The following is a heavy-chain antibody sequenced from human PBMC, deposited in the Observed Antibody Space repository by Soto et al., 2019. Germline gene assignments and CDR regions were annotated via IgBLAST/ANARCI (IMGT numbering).Heavy chain of an antibody. J-gene: IGHJ6*02. CDR2: ISGSGGST. V-gene: IGHV3-23*01. Sequence: PGGSLRLSCAASGFTFSNYAISWVRQAPGKGLEWVSSISGSGGSTYYADSVKGRFTISRDNSKNTLYLQMNSLRAEDTAVYYCATYSGNYERYGVYYGMEVWGQGTTVTVSS. CDR3: ATYSGNYERYGVYYGMEV. CDR1: GFTFSNYA. D-gene: IGHD1-26*01.